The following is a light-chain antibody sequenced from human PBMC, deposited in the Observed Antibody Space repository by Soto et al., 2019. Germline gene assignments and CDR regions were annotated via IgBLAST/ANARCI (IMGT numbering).Light chain of an antibody. CDR1: QRVSST. V-gene: IGKV3-11*01. J-gene: IGKJ1*01. CDR3: QQRSKMPLT. Sequence: EMVLTQSPATLSVSPGERATLSCRASQRVSSTLAWYQQKPGQAPRLLIYDASNRATGIPARFSGTGSETDFTLTISSLEPEDFAIYYCQQRSKMPLTFGHGTKVDIK. CDR2: DAS.